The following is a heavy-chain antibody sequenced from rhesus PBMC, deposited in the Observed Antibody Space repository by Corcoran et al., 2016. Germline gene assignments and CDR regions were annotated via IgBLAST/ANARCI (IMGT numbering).Heavy chain of an antibody. CDR3: ARGQVTLDY. J-gene: IGHJ4*01. D-gene: IGHD3-34*01. V-gene: IGHV1-198*02. CDR2: INPLGGIT. Sequence: QVQLVQSGAEVKKPGASVKVSCKASGFTFGRYAISWVRQAPGKGLEWKGMINPLGGITNDARKYQGRVTITADTSTSTAYMELSSMRSEDTAVYYCARGQVTLDYWGQGVLVTVSS. CDR1: GFTFGRYA.